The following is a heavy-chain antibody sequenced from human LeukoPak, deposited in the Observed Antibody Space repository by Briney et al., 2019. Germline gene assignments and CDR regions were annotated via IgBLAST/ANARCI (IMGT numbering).Heavy chain of an antibody. V-gene: IGHV1-69*04. Sequence: SVKVSCKASGYTFTGYYMHWVRQAPGQGLEWMGRIIPILGIANYAQKFQGRVTITADKSTSTAYMELSSLRSEDTAVYYCAREGSIAAAGTIYYGMDVWGQGTTVTVSS. J-gene: IGHJ6*02. CDR1: GYTFTGYY. CDR2: IIPILGIA. CDR3: AREGSIAAAGTIYYGMDV. D-gene: IGHD6-13*01.